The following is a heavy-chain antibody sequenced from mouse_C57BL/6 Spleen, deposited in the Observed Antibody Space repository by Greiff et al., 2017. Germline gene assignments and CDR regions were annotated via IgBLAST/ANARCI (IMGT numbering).Heavy chain of an antibody. CDR2: IHPNSGST. Sequence: QVQLQQPGAELVKPGASVKLSCKASSYTFTSYWMHWVKQRPGQGLEWIGMIHPNSGSTNYNEKFKSKATLTVDKSSSTAYMQLSSLTSEDSAVYYCARLGNYEGSGYFDYWGQGTTLTVSS. J-gene: IGHJ2*01. CDR1: SYTFTSYW. D-gene: IGHD2-1*01. V-gene: IGHV1-64*01. CDR3: ARLGNYEGSGYFDY.